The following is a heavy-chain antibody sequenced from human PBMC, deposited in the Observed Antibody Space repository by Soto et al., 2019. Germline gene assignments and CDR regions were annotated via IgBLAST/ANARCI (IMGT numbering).Heavy chain of an antibody. D-gene: IGHD3-10*01. J-gene: IGHJ3*02. Sequence: EVQLVESGGGLVQPGGSLRLSCAASGFTFSSYWMSWVRQAPGKGLEWVANIKQDGSEKYYVDSVKGRFTISRDNAKNSLYLQMNGQRAEDTAVYYCARDGYYGSGSYYKWEDAFDIWGQGTMVTVSS. CDR2: IKQDGSEK. CDR1: GFTFSSYW. V-gene: IGHV3-7*01. CDR3: ARDGYYGSGSYYKWEDAFDI.